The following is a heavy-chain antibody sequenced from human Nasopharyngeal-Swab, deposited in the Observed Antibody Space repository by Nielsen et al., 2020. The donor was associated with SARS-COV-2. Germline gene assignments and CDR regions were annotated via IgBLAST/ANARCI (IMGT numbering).Heavy chain of an antibody. CDR3: ARICAETDIVVVVAVPPRYYYYMDV. J-gene: IGHJ6*03. D-gene: IGHD2-15*01. Sequence: SGPTLVKPTQTLTLTCTFSGFSLSTSGVGVGWIRQPPGKALEWLALIYWDDDKRYSPSLKSRLTITKDTSKNQVVLTMTNMDPVDTATYYCARICAETDIVVVVAVPPRYYYYMDVWGKGTTVTVSS. CDR1: GFSLSTSGVG. CDR2: IYWDDDK. V-gene: IGHV2-5*02.